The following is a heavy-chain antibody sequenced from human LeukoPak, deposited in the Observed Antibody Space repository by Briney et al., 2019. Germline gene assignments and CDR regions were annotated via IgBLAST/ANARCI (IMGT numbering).Heavy chain of an antibody. V-gene: IGHV4-59*01. CDR2: IYYSGST. D-gene: IGHD3-3*01. CDR3: ARGRGVVTPYYFDY. CDR1: GGSISSYY. Sequence: SETLSLTCTVSGGSISSYYWSWIRQPPGKGLEWIGYIYYSGSTNYNPSLKSRVTISVGTSKNQFSLKLSSVTAADTAVYFCARGRGVVTPYYFDYWGQGTLVTVSS. J-gene: IGHJ4*02.